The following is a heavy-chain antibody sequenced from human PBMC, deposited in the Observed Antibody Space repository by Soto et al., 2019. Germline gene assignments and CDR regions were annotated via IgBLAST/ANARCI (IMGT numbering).Heavy chain of an antibody. CDR2: ISAYNGNT. V-gene: IGHV1-18*01. D-gene: IGHD5-18*01. Sequence: GASVKVSCKASGYTFTSYGISWVRQAPGQGLEWMGWISAYNGNTNYAQKLQGRVTMTTDTSASTAYMELRSLRSEDTAVYYCAREKQGYSYGFASSSGMDVWGQGTTLTVSS. J-gene: IGHJ6*02. CDR3: AREKQGYSYGFASSSGMDV. CDR1: GYTFTSYG.